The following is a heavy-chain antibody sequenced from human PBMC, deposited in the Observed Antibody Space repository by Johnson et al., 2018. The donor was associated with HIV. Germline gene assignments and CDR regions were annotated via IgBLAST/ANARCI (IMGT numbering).Heavy chain of an antibody. D-gene: IGHD2-15*01. CDR1: QFTFSSYY. Sequence: QVQLVESGGGLAKPAWSPRLSCAASQFTFSSYYVRCVRQAPGKGLEWVSYISSSGTTIYSADSVKGRFTTSRDNTNNSLYLQMNSLKAEDTAVYYGARSKDCSVGTCPDGLDIWGQGTMVTVSS. CDR2: ISSSGTTI. V-gene: IGHV3-11*04. CDR3: ARSKDCSVGTCPDGLDI. J-gene: IGHJ3*02.